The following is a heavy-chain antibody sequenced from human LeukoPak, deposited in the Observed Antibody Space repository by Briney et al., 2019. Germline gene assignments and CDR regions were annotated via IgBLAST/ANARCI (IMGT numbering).Heavy chain of an antibody. V-gene: IGHV1-18*01. CDR3: ARSRYQLLLSWFDP. CDR1: GYTFTSYG. CDR2: ISAYNGNT. J-gene: IGHJ5*02. Sequence: ASVKVSCKASGYTFTSYGISWVRQAPGQGLEWMGWISAYNGNTNYAQKLQGRVTMTTDTSTSTAYMELRSLRSDDTAVYYCARSRYQLLLSWFDPWGQGTLVTVSS. D-gene: IGHD2-2*01.